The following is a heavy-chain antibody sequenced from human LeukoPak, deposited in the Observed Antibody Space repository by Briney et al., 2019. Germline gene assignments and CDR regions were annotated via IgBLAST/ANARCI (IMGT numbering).Heavy chain of an antibody. D-gene: IGHD2-2*01. Sequence: GSLRLPCAASGLTFSRSAMSWVRQAPGKGLEWVSLTSGSGNITNYADSVKGRFTISRDNTKNTLYLQMNSLRAEDTAVYYCAKSDCSYISCYVLDYWGQGTQVTVSS. J-gene: IGHJ4*02. V-gene: IGHV3-23*01. CDR1: GLTFSRSA. CDR2: TSGSGNIT. CDR3: AKSDCSYISCYVLDY.